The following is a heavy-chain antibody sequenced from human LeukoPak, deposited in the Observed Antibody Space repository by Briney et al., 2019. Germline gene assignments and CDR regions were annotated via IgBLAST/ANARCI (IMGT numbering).Heavy chain of an antibody. V-gene: IGHV1-18*01. CDR1: GYTFTSYG. D-gene: IGHD6-13*01. Sequence: GASVKVSCKASGYTFTSYGISWVRQAPGQGLEWMGWISAYNGNTNYAQKLQGRDTMTTDASTSTAYLELRSLRSDDTAVYYCARENSSSWSFPILPGPFDYWGQGTLVTVSS. CDR2: ISAYNGNT. J-gene: IGHJ4*02. CDR3: ARENSSSWSFPILPGPFDY.